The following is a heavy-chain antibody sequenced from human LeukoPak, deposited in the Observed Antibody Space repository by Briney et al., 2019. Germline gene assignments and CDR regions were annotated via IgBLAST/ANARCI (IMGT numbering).Heavy chain of an antibody. Sequence: GGSLRLSCAASGFTFSSNYMSWVRQAPGKGLEWVSVIYSGGSTYYADSVKGRFTISRDNSKNTLYLQMNSLRAEDTAVYYCARDESFYGSGRCYWGQGTLVTVSS. D-gene: IGHD3-10*01. CDR3: ARDESFYGSGRCY. CDR1: GFTFSSNY. V-gene: IGHV3-53*01. CDR2: IYSGGST. J-gene: IGHJ4*02.